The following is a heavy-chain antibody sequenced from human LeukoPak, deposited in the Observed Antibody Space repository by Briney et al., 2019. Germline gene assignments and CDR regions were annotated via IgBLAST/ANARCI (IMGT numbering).Heavy chain of an antibody. CDR2: IYHSGST. Sequence: SGGYSWSWIRQPPGKGLEWIGYIYHSGSTYYNPSLKSRVTISVDRSKNQFSLKLSSVTAADTAVYYCARGTGATANDYWGQGTLVTVSS. CDR1: SGGYS. D-gene: IGHD1-26*01. J-gene: IGHJ4*02. CDR3: ARGTGATANDY. V-gene: IGHV4-30-2*01.